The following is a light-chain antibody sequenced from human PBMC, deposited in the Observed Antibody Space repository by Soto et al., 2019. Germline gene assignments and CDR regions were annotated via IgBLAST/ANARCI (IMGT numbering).Light chain of an antibody. J-gene: IGKJ4*01. CDR2: DAS. V-gene: IGKV3-11*01. Sequence: EIVLTQSPATLSLSPGERATLSCRASQSVSTYLAWYQQKVGQAPRLLIFDASNRATGIPARFRGSGSGTDFTLTISSLEPEDFAVYYCQQRSDWPLPFGGGTKVEIK. CDR1: QSVSTY. CDR3: QQRSDWPLP.